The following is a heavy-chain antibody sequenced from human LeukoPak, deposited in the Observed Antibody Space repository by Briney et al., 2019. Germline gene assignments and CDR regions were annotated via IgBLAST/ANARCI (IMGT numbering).Heavy chain of an antibody. CDR2: ISGRGGST. CDR1: GFTFSSYA. CDR3: AKDWYYYESSGYYHTESYFDY. D-gene: IGHD3-22*01. V-gene: IGHV3-23*01. Sequence: PGGSLRLSCAASGFTFSSYAMTWVRQAPGKGLEWVSVISGRGGSTYYADSVKGWFAISRDNSKNTLYLRMHSLRAEDTAVYYCAKDWYYYESSGYYHTESYFDYWGQGTLVTVSS. J-gene: IGHJ4*02.